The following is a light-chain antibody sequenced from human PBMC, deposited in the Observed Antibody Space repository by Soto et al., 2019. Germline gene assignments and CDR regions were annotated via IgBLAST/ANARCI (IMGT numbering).Light chain of an antibody. J-gene: IGKJ2*01. CDR1: QSISTW. Sequence: DIQMTQSPSTLSASVGDRVTITCRASQSISTWLAWYQQKPGKAPSLLIYKASTLESGVPSRFSGSGSGTEFTLTISSLQPDDFATYYCQQYKSGFTFGQGTKLAIK. CDR2: KAS. V-gene: IGKV1-5*03. CDR3: QQYKSGFT.